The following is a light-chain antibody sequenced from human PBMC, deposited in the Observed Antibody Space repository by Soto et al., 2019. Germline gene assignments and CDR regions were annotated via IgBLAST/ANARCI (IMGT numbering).Light chain of an antibody. CDR2: GAH. CDR1: QSIRSHY. V-gene: IGKV3-20*01. J-gene: IGKJ1*01. Sequence: IVLTQSPGTLSLSPGERATLSCRASQSIRSHYLAWYQQKPGQAPRLLISGAHNRAPGIPDRFSGSESGTDFTLRISRLEPDDFAVYYCQQYGSSVTCGQGTKVESK. CDR3: QQYGSSVT.